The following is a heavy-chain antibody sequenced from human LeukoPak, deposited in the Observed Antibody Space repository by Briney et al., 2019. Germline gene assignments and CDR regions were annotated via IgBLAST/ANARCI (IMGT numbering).Heavy chain of an antibody. CDR3: AREELITMVRGVIDY. CDR1: GGSISSGGYY. V-gene: IGHV4-31*03. Sequence: SQTLSLTCTVSGGSISSGGYYWSWIRQHPGKGLEWIGYIYYSGSTYYNPSLKSRVTISVDTSKNQFSLKLSSVTAADTAVYYCAREELITMVRGVIDYWGQGTLVTVSS. CDR2: IYYSGST. D-gene: IGHD3-10*01. J-gene: IGHJ4*02.